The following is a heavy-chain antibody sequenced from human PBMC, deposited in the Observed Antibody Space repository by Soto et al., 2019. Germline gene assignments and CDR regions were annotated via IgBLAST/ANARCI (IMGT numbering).Heavy chain of an antibody. Sequence: QVQLVQSGAEVKKPGSSVKVSCKASGGTFTSYAFSWVRQAPGEGLEWMGTIIPIFGTANYAQKFQGRVTITADISTSTAYMELSSLRSEDTAVYYCAQRGSSSYYYNYGTDVWGQGTTVTVFS. CDR2: IIPIFGTA. V-gene: IGHV1-69*06. J-gene: IGHJ6*02. CDR3: AQRGSSSYYYNYGTDV. D-gene: IGHD6-6*01. CDR1: GGTFTSYA.